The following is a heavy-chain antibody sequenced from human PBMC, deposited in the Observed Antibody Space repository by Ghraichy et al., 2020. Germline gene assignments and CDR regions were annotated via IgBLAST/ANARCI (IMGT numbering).Heavy chain of an antibody. V-gene: IGHV4-59*13. J-gene: IGHJ4*02. CDR3: ARDFGRPDRYFDY. CDR2: INYSGST. Sequence: SETLSLTCIVSGGSISAYYWNWIRQPPGKRLEWIGDINYSGSTNYSPSLKSRVTISLDTSRRQFSLKLSSVTAADTAVYYCARDFGRPDRYFDYWGQGILVTVSS. CDR1: GGSISAYY. D-gene: IGHD3-22*01.